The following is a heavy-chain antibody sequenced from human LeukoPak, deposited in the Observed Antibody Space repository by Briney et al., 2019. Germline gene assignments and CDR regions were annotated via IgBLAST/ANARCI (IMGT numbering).Heavy chain of an antibody. CDR1: GFTVSSNY. CDR2: ISGTSNTI. CDR3: ARDRGHLSLPRRWLQLPYFDY. D-gene: IGHD5-24*01. Sequence: PGGSLRLSCAASGFTVSSNYMSWVRQAPGKGLEWLSYISGTSNTIYYADSVKGRFTVSRDNAKNSLYLQMNSLRAEDTAVYYCARDRGHLSLPRRWLQLPYFDYWGQGTLVTVSS. V-gene: IGHV3-48*01. J-gene: IGHJ4*02.